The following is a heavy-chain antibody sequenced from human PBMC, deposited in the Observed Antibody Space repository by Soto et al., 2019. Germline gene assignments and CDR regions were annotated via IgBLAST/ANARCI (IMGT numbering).Heavy chain of an antibody. CDR1: GGTFSSYA. D-gene: IGHD2-2*01. CDR3: AREGWGDIVVVPAAHYYYYYGMDV. Sequence: QVQLVQSGAEVKKPGSSVKVSCKASGGTFSSYAISWVRQAPGQGLEWMGGIIPIFGTANYAQKFQGRVTITADKSTSTAYMELSSLRSEDTAVYYCAREGWGDIVVVPAAHYYYYYGMDVWGQGTTVTVSS. J-gene: IGHJ6*02. CDR2: IIPIFGTA. V-gene: IGHV1-69*06.